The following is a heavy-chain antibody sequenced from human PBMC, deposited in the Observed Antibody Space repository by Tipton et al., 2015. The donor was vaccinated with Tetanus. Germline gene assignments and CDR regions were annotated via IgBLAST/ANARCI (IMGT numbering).Heavy chain of an antibody. J-gene: IGHJ4*02. Sequence: SLRLSCTASGFSFSTYNFHWVRQAPGKGLEWVAIIWYDGTTEYYADSVKGRFTISRDNSKNTLYLQMNSLRAEDTAVYYCAKLFGSGTYYNYFDYWGQGTLVTVSS. CDR2: IWYDGTTE. CDR3: AKLFGSGTYYNYFDY. V-gene: IGHV3-33*06. CDR1: GFSFSTYN. D-gene: IGHD3-10*01.